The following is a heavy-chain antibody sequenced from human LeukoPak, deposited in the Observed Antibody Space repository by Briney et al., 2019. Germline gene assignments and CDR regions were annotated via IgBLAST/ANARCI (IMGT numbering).Heavy chain of an antibody. Sequence: GGSLRLSCAASGFTFSSYTMTWVRQAPGKGLEWVSGITSGGSKYYADSVKGRFTISRDNSKNSLYLQMNSLRAEDTAVYYYAKLPDSSGYHYFDYWGQGTLVTVSS. V-gene: IGHV3-23*01. CDR2: ITSGGSK. J-gene: IGHJ4*02. D-gene: IGHD3-22*01. CDR1: GFTFSSYT. CDR3: AKLPDSSGYHYFDY.